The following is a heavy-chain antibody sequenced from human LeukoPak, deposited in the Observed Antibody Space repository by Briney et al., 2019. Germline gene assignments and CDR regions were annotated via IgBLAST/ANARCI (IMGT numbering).Heavy chain of an antibody. J-gene: IGHJ4*02. CDR2: ISYDGSNE. Sequence: GGSLRLSCAASGFTFSSYAMHWVRQAPGKGLEWVAVISYDGSNEYYADSVKGRFTISRDNSKNTLYLQMNSLRTEDTAVYYCAKAGGIQLWPRLDSWGQGTLVTVSS. CDR1: GFTFSSYA. V-gene: IGHV3-30*18. D-gene: IGHD5-18*01. CDR3: AKAGGIQLWPRLDS.